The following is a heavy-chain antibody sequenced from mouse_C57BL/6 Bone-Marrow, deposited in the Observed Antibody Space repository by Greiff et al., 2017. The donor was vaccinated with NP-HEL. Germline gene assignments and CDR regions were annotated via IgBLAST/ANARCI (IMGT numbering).Heavy chain of an antibody. D-gene: IGHD3-2*02. V-gene: IGHV1-50*01. CDR3: ARWTAQAPHWYFDV. CDR1: GYTFTSYW. Sequence: QVQLQQPGAELVKPGASVKLSCKASGYTFTSYWMQWVKQRPGQGLEWIGEIDPSDSYTNYNQKFKGKATLTVDTSSSTAYMQLSSLTSEDSAVYYCARWTAQAPHWYFDVWGTGTTVTVSS. J-gene: IGHJ1*03. CDR2: IDPSDSYT.